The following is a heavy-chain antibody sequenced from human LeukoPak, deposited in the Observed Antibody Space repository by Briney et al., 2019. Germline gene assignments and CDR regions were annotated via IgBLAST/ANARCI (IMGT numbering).Heavy chain of an antibody. CDR3: ARGTAGIAAAGTFLWGYYYYGMDV. D-gene: IGHD6-13*01. CDR1: GYTLTELS. V-gene: IGHV1-24*01. J-gene: IGHJ6*02. Sequence: GASVKVSCKVSGYTLTELSMHWVRQAPGKGLEWMGGFDPEDGETIYAQKFQGRVTMTEDTSTDTAYMELSSLRSEDTAVYYCARGTAGIAAAGTFLWGYYYYGMDVWGQGTTVTVSS. CDR2: FDPEDGET.